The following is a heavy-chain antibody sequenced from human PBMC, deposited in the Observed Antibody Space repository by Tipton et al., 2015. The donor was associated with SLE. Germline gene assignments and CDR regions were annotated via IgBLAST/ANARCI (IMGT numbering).Heavy chain of an antibody. Sequence: TLSLTCTVSGGSISSYYWSWIRQPPGKGLAWIGYIYYSGSTNYNPSLKSRVSISVDTSKNQFSLKLSSVTAADTAVYYFAGEVDAFDIWGQGTMVTVSS. CDR2: IYYSGST. V-gene: IGHV4-59*01. CDR1: GGSISSYY. CDR3: AGEVDAFDI. J-gene: IGHJ3*02.